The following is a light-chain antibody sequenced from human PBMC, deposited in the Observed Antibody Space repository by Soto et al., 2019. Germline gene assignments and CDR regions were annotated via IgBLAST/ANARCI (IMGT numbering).Light chain of an antibody. Sequence: VLYQPPGAVSLKQGERATLPCRASQRIXSSYLAWYGQNPGQAPRLLXDGASRRATGFPARLSGSGSATDFTLTISCRDPKDFEVYYCQQRRDPRCPCGDGTRLDIK. CDR1: QRIXSSY. J-gene: IGKJ2*02. CDR2: GAS. CDR3: QQRRDPRCP. V-gene: IGKV3D-20*02.